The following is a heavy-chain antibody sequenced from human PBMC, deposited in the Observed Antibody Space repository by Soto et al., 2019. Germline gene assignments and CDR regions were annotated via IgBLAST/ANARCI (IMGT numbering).Heavy chain of an antibody. D-gene: IGHD4-17*01. Sequence: QVQLVQSGAEVKKPGASVKVSCKASGYTFTSYDINWVRQATGQGLEWMGWMNPNSGNTGYAQKFQGRVTMTWNTSISTAYMELSSLRSEDTAVYYCARAIDYGDIPTVDYRGQGTLVTVSS. CDR1: GYTFTSYD. J-gene: IGHJ4*02. CDR2: MNPNSGNT. CDR3: ARAIDYGDIPTVDY. V-gene: IGHV1-8*01.